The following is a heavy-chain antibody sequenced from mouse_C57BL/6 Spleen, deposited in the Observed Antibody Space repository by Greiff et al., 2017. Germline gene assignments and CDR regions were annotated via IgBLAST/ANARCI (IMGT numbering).Heavy chain of an antibody. D-gene: IGHD1-1*01. V-gene: IGHV1-69*01. CDR3: ARCAITRRFDG. CDR1: GYTFTSYW. J-gene: IGHJ2*01. CDR2: IDPFYSYT. Sequence: QVQLQQPGAELVMPGASVKLSCKASGYTFTSYWMHWVKQRPGQGLEWIGEIDPFYSYTNYNQKFKGKSTLTVDKSSSTSYMHLSSLTSEDSAVYYCARCAITRRFDGGGQRTTLTVAS.